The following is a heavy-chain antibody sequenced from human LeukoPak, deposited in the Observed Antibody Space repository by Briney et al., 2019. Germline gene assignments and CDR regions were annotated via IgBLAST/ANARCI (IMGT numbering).Heavy chain of an antibody. CDR2: IYHSGST. J-gene: IGHJ4*02. CDR1: GYSISSGNY. V-gene: IGHV4-38-2*02. Sequence: SETLSLTCTVSGYSISSGNYWGWIRQSPGKGLEWIETIYHSGSTYYNPSLKSRVTITVDTSKNQISLRLSSVTAADTAIYYCARGNSDRFPPYMDYWGQGILVIVAS. CDR3: ARGNSDRFPPYMDY. D-gene: IGHD2-21*01.